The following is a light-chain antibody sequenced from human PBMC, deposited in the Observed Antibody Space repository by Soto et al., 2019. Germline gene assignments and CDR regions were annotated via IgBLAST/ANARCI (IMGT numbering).Light chain of an antibody. Sequence: EIVLTQSPGTLSLSPGERVTLSCRASQRMTNNFLAWFQQKPGLAPRLLIHGASTRASGVPDRFTGGGSGTDFVLTISRVEPEDFAVYYCQQYGRSPFTFGQGTKVDIK. CDR1: QRMTNNF. J-gene: IGKJ2*01. CDR3: QQYGRSPFT. CDR2: GAS. V-gene: IGKV3-20*01.